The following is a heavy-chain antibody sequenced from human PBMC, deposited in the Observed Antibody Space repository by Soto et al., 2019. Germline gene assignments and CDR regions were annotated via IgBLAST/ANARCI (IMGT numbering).Heavy chain of an antibody. Sequence: GGSLRLSCAASGFTFSDYYMGWIRQAPGKGLEWVSYVSDSGTTIYYTDSVRGRFTVSRDNAKNSLYLQMNSLRADATAVYYCAGDFRGLRYSGYDFRDYWGRGTLVTVSS. CDR3: AGDFRGLRYSGYDFRDY. CDR1: GFTFSDYY. V-gene: IGHV3-11*01. J-gene: IGHJ4*02. D-gene: IGHD5-12*01. CDR2: VSDSGTTI.